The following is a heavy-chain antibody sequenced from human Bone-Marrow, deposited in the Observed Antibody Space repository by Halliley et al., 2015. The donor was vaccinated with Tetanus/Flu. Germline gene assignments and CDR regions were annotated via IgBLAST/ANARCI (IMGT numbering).Heavy chain of an antibody. D-gene: IGHD1-26*01. V-gene: IGHV4-59*01. Sequence: TLSLTCSVSGDSINNYYWNWIRQPPGKGLEWIGYVYHNEGTNYNPSLERRVTISLDTSKSQLFLRLTSVTAADTAVYYCAGASVSVTVVGASDVWGQGTMVTVSS. CDR3: AGASVSVTVVGASDV. J-gene: IGHJ3*01. CDR1: GDSINNYY. CDR2: VYHNEGT.